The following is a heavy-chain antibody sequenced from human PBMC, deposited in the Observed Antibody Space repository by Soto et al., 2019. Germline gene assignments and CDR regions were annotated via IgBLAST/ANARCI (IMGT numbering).Heavy chain of an antibody. CDR3: ARDIFTGTTELGLYYHYDMHV. J-gene: IGHJ6*02. D-gene: IGHD1-1*01. CDR2: IIPFFARA. Sequence: QVQLVQSGAEVRKPGSSVKVSCKASGGTFTSHAISWVRQAPGQGLEWIGGIIPFFARATYAQRFHGRVTITADESTSTAYMELSSLKSEDTAVYYCARDIFTGTTELGLYYHYDMHVWGQGTTVTVSS. V-gene: IGHV1-69*01. CDR1: GGTFTSHA.